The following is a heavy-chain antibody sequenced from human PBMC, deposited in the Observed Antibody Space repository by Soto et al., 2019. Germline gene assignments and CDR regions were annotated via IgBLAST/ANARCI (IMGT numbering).Heavy chain of an antibody. CDR1: GYTFPNYG. V-gene: IGHV1-18*03. Sequence: ASVKVSCKAFGYTFPNYGITWVRQAPGQGLEWMGWISAYKTNIKYAQKFQGRVTLTTDTSTSTAYMELRSLRSDDMAIYYCARDLDGSGAYYTDFWGQGALVTVSS. J-gene: IGHJ4*02. CDR2: ISAYKTNI. D-gene: IGHD3-10*01. CDR3: ARDLDGSGAYYTDF.